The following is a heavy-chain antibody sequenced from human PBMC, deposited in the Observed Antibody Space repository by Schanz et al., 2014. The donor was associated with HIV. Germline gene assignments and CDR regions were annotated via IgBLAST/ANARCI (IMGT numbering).Heavy chain of an antibody. J-gene: IGHJ4*02. CDR2: ISYDGTNK. Sequence: QLLESGGGLVQPGGLLRLSCAASGFTFSGFAMSWVRQTPGKGLEWVAVISYDGTNKKFADSVKGRFTISRDNSKNTLYLQMTTLRIDDTAVYYCAKPEYDSRGNSQSHFDYWGQGTLVTVSS. D-gene: IGHD3-22*01. V-gene: IGHV3-30*18. CDR1: GFTFSGFA. CDR3: AKPEYDSRGNSQSHFDY.